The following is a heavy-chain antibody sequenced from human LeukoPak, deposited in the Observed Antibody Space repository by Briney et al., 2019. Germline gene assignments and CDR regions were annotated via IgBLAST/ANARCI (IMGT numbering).Heavy chain of an antibody. CDR1: GYTLTELS. D-gene: IGHD2-2*01. V-gene: IGHV1-24*01. CDR3: ARPIVVVPAAEGKNYYYYYMDV. CDR2: FDPEDGET. Sequence: ASVKVSCKVSGYTLTELSMHWVRQAPGKGLEWMGGFDPEDGETIYAQKFQGRVTMTTDTSTSTAYMELRSLRSDDTAVYYCARPIVVVPAAEGKNYYYYYMDVWGKGTTVTVSS. J-gene: IGHJ6*03.